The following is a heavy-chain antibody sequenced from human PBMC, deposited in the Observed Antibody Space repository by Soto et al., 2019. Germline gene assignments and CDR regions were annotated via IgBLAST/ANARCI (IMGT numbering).Heavy chain of an antibody. CDR1: GYTFTGYY. CDR3: ARAFGTAVYYDILTGYYLDY. D-gene: IGHD3-9*01. CDR2: INPNSGGT. J-gene: IGHJ4*02. Sequence: ASVKVSCKASGYTFTGYYMHWVRQAPGQGLEWMGWINPNSGGTNYAQKFQGRVTMTRDTSISTAYMELSRLRSDDTAVYYCARAFGTAVYYDILTGYYLDYWGQGTLVTVS. V-gene: IGHV1-2*02.